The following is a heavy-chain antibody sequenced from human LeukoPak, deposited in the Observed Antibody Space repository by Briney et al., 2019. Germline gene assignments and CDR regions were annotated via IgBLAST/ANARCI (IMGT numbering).Heavy chain of an antibody. Sequence: GGSLRLSCAASGFTFSSYAMSCVRQTPGKGLEWVSAISGSGGSTYYADSVKGRFTISRDNSKNTLYLQMNSLRAEDTAVYYCAKDLDRSGWHVRGHYWGQGTLVTVSS. CDR3: AKDLDRSGWHVRGHY. D-gene: IGHD6-19*01. V-gene: IGHV3-23*01. J-gene: IGHJ4*02. CDR1: GFTFSSYA. CDR2: ISGSGGST.